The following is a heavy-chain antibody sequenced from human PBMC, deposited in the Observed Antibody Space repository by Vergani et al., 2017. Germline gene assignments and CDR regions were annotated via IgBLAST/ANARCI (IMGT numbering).Heavy chain of an antibody. D-gene: IGHD3-3*01. V-gene: IGHV3-30*18. Sequence: QVQLVESGGGVVQPGRSLRLSCAASGFTFSSYAIHWVRQAPGKGLEWVAVISYDGSNKYYADSVRGRFTISRDNSKNTLYLQVNSLRAEDTAVYYCAKDIMADFWSGTRGGFDCWGQGTLVTVSS. CDR1: GFTFSSYA. CDR2: ISYDGSNK. J-gene: IGHJ4*02. CDR3: AKDIMADFWSGTRGGFDC.